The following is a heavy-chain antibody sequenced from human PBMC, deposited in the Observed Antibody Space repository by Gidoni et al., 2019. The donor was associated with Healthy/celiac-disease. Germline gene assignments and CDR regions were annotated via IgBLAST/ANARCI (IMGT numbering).Heavy chain of an antibody. CDR2: INPNSGGT. Sequence: QVQLVQSGDEVKKPGASVTVSCKASGYTFTGYYMHWVRQAPGQGLEWMGWINPNSGGTNDAQKFQGRVTMTRDTSISTAYMELSRLRSDDTAVYYCARGNKLIKKGLDYWGQGTLVTVSS. D-gene: IGHD3-10*01. CDR3: ARGNKLIKKGLDY. CDR1: GYTFTGYY. J-gene: IGHJ4*02. V-gene: IGHV1-2*02.